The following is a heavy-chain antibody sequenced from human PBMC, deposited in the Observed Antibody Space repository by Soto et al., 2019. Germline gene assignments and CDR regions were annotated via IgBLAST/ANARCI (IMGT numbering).Heavy chain of an antibody. J-gene: IGHJ4*02. Sequence: QVQLVQSGAEVKKPGSSVKVSCKASGGTFSGYAISWVRQAPGQGLAWMGEIIPMFGTSNYAQKFQGRVKITADESTSTAYMELSSLRSEDTAVYYCARGSCSSTSCYKEYYFDLCGQGTLVTVSS. CDR2: IIPMFGTS. CDR1: GGTFSGYA. V-gene: IGHV1-69*01. D-gene: IGHD2-2*02. CDR3: ARGSCSSTSCYKEYYFDL.